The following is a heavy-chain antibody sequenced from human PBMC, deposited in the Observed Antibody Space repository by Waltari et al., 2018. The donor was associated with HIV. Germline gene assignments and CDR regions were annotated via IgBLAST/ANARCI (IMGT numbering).Heavy chain of an antibody. CDR3: ARGDGYAYPN. CDR2: INSEGSST. D-gene: IGHD5-12*01. Sequence: EVPLVESGGGLVQPGGSLRLSCAASGFTFSSYWMHWVRQAPGKGLVWVSRINSEGSSTSYADSVKGRFTISRDNANNTLYLQMNSLRVEDTAVYYCARGDGYAYPNWGQGTLVTVSS. J-gene: IGHJ4*02. CDR1: GFTFSSYW. V-gene: IGHV3-74*01.